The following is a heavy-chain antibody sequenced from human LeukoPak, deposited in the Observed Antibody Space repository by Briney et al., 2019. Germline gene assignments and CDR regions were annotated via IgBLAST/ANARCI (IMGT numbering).Heavy chain of an antibody. CDR1: GGSISSSSYY. D-gene: IGHD1-26*01. CDR2: IYYSGST. V-gene: IGHV4-39*07. Sequence: PSETLSLTCTVSGGSISSSSYYWGWIRQPPGKGLEWIGSIYYSGSTYYNPSLKSRVTISVDTSKNQFSLKLSSMTAADTAVYYCARDYIVGAHWDYWGQGTLVTVSS. J-gene: IGHJ4*02. CDR3: ARDYIVGAHWDY.